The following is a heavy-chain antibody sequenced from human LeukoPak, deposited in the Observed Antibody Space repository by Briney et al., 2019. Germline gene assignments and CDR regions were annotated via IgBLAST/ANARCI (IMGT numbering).Heavy chain of an antibody. J-gene: IGHJ4*02. Sequence: ASVKVSCKVSGYTLTELSMHWVRQAPGKGLEWMGGIDSEDSETIYAQKFKGRVTMTEDTSTNTAYMELSSLRSEDTAVYYCATRRGYSYLYYFDYWGQGTLVTVSS. V-gene: IGHV1-24*01. D-gene: IGHD5-18*01. CDR1: GYTLTELS. CDR3: ATRRGYSYLYYFDY. CDR2: IDSEDSET.